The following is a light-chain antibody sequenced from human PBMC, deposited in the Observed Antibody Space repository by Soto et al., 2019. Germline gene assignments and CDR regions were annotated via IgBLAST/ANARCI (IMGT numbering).Light chain of an antibody. CDR1: QSILSSSYNKSF. Sequence: DIVMTQSPDSLAVSLGERATINCKSSQSILSSSYNKSFLAWFQQRPGQPPKFLIYWASTRESGVPDRFSGSGSGTDFTLTISSLQAEDVAVYYCQQYYSAPLTFGGGTKVEIK. V-gene: IGKV4-1*01. CDR2: WAS. CDR3: QQYYSAPLT. J-gene: IGKJ4*01.